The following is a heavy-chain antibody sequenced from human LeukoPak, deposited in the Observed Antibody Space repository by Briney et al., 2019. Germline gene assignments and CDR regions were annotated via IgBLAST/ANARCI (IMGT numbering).Heavy chain of an antibody. D-gene: IGHD7-27*01. CDR1: GFSFSRHW. CDR3: ASFGISWGSAY. J-gene: IGHJ4*02. CDR2: ISDDGSYT. V-gene: IGHV3-74*03. Sequence: LSGGSLRLSCEASGFSFSRHWMPWVRQAPGKGLVWVSRISDDGSYTANVDSVEGRFITSRDNVRNTLYLHMNGLRAEDTAVYYCASFGISWGSAYWGQGTLVTVSS.